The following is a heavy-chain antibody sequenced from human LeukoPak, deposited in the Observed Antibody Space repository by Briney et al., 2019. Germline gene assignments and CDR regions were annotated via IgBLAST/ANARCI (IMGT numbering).Heavy chain of an antibody. Sequence: ASVKVSCKVSGYTLTELSMHWVRPAPGKGLEWMGGFDPEDGETIYAQKFQGRVTMTEDTSTDTAYMELSSLRSEDTAVYYCATVDYYDSSGYFLFDYWGQGTLVTVSS. V-gene: IGHV1-24*01. CDR1: GYTLTELS. J-gene: IGHJ4*02. D-gene: IGHD3-22*01. CDR2: FDPEDGET. CDR3: ATVDYYDSSGYFLFDY.